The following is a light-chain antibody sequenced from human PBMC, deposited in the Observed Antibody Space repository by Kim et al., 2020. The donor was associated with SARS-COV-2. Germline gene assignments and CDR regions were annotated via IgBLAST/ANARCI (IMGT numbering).Light chain of an antibody. V-gene: IGLV3-25*03. CDR2: KDS. CDR1: ALPKQY. CDR3: QSADSSGSYVV. J-gene: IGLJ2*01. Sequence: RGQTARITCSGDALPKQYAYWYQQKPGQAPVLVIYKDSERPSGIPERFSGSSSGTTVTLTISGVQAEDEADYYCQSADSSGSYVVFGGGTQLTVL.